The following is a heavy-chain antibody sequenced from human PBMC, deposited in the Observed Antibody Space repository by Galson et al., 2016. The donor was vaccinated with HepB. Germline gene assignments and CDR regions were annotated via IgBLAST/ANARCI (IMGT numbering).Heavy chain of an antibody. CDR2: ISGSGGGT. CDR3: AKDWQAAGGCSGGPCYSPSYFDY. D-gene: IGHD2-15*01. Sequence: SLRLSCAASGFTFDFYAMSWVRQAPGKGLEWVSAISGSGGGTYYADSVRGRFTISRDNSKNTLYLQMNSLRAGDTAVYYWAKDWQAAGGCSGGPCYSPSYFDYWGQGTLVTVSS. J-gene: IGHJ4*02. V-gene: IGHV3-23*01. CDR1: GFTFDFYA.